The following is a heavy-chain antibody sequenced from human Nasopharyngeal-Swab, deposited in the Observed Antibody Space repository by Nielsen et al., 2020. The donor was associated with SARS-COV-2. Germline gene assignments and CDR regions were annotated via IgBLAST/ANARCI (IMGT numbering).Heavy chain of an antibody. CDR3: AKDLGVESPLWFDY. D-gene: IGHD4-23*01. CDR2: ISGSGGST. Sequence: GGSLRLSCAASGFTFSDYYMSWIRQAPGKGLEWVSEISGSGGSTYYAESVKGRFTISRDNSKNTLYLQMSSLRAEDTAIYYCAKDLGVESPLWFDYWGQGTLLTVSS. J-gene: IGHJ4*02. CDR1: GFTFSDYY. V-gene: IGHV3-23*01.